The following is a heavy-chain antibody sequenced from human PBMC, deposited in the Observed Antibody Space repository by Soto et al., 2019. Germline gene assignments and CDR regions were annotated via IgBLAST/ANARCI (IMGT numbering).Heavy chain of an antibody. CDR1: GGSFSGYY. J-gene: IGHJ4*02. D-gene: IGHD6-6*01. CDR3: ARGPWSSSSRVSYYFDY. CDR2: INHSGST. Sequence: SETLSLTCAVYGGSFSGYYWSWIRQPPGKGLEWIGEINHSGSTNYNPSLKSRVTISVDTSKNQFSLKLSSVTAADTAVYYCARGPWSSSSRVSYYFDYWGQGTLVTVSS. V-gene: IGHV4-34*01.